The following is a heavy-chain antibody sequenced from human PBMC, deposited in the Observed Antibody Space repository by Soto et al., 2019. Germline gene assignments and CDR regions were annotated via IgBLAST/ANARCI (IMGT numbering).Heavy chain of an antibody. J-gene: IGHJ6*02. V-gene: IGHV4-31*03. D-gene: IGHD2-15*01. CDR2: IYHSGNT. CDR3: AREAAVEGMDV. CDR1: GDSISSDGYY. Sequence: QVQLQESGPGLVKPSQTLSLTCTVSGDSISSDGYYWSWIRQHPGKGLEWIGYIYHSGNTYYNPSLKSRVTIAEDTSKNQVSLKVSSVTAADTAVYYCAREAAVEGMDVWGQGTTVTVS.